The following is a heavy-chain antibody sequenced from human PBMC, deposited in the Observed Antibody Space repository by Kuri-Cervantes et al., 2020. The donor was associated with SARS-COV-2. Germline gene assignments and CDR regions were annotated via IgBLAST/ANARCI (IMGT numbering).Heavy chain of an antibody. D-gene: IGHD2-2*02. Sequence: GESLKISCAASGFAFSSYSMNWVRQAPGKGLEWVSSISSSSSYIYYADSVKGRFTISRDNAKNSLYLQMNSLRAEDTAVYYCARALLYSSTSCYTDAFDIWGQGTMVTVSS. CDR1: GFAFSSYS. CDR2: ISSSSSYI. V-gene: IGHV3-21*01. J-gene: IGHJ3*02. CDR3: ARALLYSSTSCYTDAFDI.